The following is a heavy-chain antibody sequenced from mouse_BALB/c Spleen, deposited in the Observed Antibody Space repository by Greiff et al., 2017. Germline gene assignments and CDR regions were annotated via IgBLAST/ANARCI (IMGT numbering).Heavy chain of an antibody. Sequence: EVKLVESGPGLVKPSQSLSLTCSVTGYSITSGYYWNWIRQFPGNKLEWMGYISYDGSNNYNPSLKNRISITRDTSKNQFFLKLNSVTTEDTATYYCARETTVVADAMDDWGQGTSVTVSS. CDR3: ARETTVVADAMDD. J-gene: IGHJ4*01. CDR2: ISYDGSN. V-gene: IGHV3-6*02. CDR1: GYSITSGYY. D-gene: IGHD1-1*01.